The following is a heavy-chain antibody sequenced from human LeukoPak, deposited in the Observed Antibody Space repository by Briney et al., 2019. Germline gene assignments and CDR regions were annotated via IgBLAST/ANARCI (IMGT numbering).Heavy chain of an antibody. D-gene: IGHD6-13*01. CDR1: GGSFSGYY. CDR3: ARSGRYSSSWYFVSRWFDP. CDR2: INHSGST. Sequence: SETLSLTCAVYGGSFSGYYWSWIRQPLGKGLEWIGEINHSGSTNYNPSLKSRVTISVDTSKNQFSLKLSSVTAADTAVYYCARSGRYSSSWYFVSRWFDPWGQGTLVTVSS. V-gene: IGHV4-34*01. J-gene: IGHJ5*02.